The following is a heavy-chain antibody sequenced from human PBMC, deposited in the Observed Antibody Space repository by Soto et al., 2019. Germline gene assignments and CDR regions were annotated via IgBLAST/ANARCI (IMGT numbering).Heavy chain of an antibody. D-gene: IGHD3-3*01. Sequence: EVQLVESGGGLVQPGGSLRLSCAASRFTFNSYWMSWVRQAPGKGLEWVANIKEGGSEEYYVDSVKGRFTISRDNDKKSLYLQMNSLRGEDMAVYYCARDIGSYRSLVAFDIWGQGTMVTVSS. CDR2: IKEGGSEE. CDR1: RFTFNSYW. V-gene: IGHV3-7*03. CDR3: ARDIGSYRSLVAFDI. J-gene: IGHJ3*02.